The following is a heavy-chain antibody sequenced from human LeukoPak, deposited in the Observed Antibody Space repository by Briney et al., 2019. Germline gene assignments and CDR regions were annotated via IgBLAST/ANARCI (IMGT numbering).Heavy chain of an antibody. CDR1: GFTFSSYS. CDR2: ISSSSSYI. CDR3: ARDKSGYDFGNWFDP. J-gene: IGHJ5*02. Sequence: GGSLRLSCAASGFTFSSYSMNWVRQAPGKGLEWVSSISSSSSYIYYADSVKGRFTNSRDNAKNSLYLQMNSLRAEDTAVYYCARDKSGYDFGNWFDPWGQGTLVTVSS. D-gene: IGHD5-12*01. V-gene: IGHV3-21*01.